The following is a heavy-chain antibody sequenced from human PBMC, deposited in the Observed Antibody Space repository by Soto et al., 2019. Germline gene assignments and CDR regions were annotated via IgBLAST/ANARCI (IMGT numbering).Heavy chain of an antibody. J-gene: IGHJ6*03. V-gene: IGHV5-51*01. D-gene: IGHD3-3*01. Sequence: GESLKISCKGSGYSFTSYWIGWVRQMPGKGLEWMGIIYPGDSDTRYSPSFQGQVTISADKSISTAYLQWSSLKASDTAMYYCARRKTSYYDFWSGYRGYYYMDVWGKGTTVTVSS. CDR3: ARRKTSYYDFWSGYRGYYYMDV. CDR1: GYSFTSYW. CDR2: IYPGDSDT.